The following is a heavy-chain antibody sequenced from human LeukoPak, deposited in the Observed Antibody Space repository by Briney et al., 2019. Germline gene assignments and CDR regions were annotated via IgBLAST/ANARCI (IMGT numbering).Heavy chain of an antibody. J-gene: IGHJ3*02. CDR1: GFTVSSNY. D-gene: IGHD2-2*01. V-gene: IGHV3-53*01. Sequence: GGSLRLSCAVSGFTVSSNYMSWVRQAPGKGLEWVSVIYSGGSTYYADSVKGRFTISRDNSKNTLYLQMNSLRAEDTAVYYCARSSPSPYAFDIWGQGTMVTVSS. CDR3: ARSSPSPYAFDI. CDR2: IYSGGST.